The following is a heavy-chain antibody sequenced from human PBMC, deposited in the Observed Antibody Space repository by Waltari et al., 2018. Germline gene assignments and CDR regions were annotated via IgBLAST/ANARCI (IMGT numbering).Heavy chain of an antibody. CDR3: ARGSSSSWSEYYFDY. J-gene: IGHJ4*02. D-gene: IGHD6-13*01. CDR1: GYTFTGYY. V-gene: IGHV1-2*06. Sequence: QVQLVQSGAEVKKPGASVKVSCQASGYTFTGYYMHWVRQAPGQGLEWMGRINPNSGGTNYAQKFQGRVTMTRDTSISTAYMELSRLRSDDTAVYYCARGSSSSWSEYYFDYWGQGTLVTVSS. CDR2: INPNSGGT.